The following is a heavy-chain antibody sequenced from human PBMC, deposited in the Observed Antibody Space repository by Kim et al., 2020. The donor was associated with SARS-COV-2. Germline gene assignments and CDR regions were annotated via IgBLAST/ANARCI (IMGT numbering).Heavy chain of an antibody. J-gene: IGHJ4*02. V-gene: IGHV3-7*01. CDR3: AKLLGTVSTFDS. D-gene: IGHD1-1*01. CDR1: GFTFVNYW. CDR2: INPDGSSK. Sequence: GGSLRLSCAVSGFTFVNYWMTWVRKAPGKGLQWVASINPDGSSKFYVGSVTGRFTISRDKARNSLYLQMNSLRDEDTAVYYCAKLLGTVSTFDSWGQGTLVTVSS.